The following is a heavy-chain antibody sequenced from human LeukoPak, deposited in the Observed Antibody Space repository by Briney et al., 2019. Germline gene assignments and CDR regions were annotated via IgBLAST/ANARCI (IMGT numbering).Heavy chain of an antibody. CDR2: IYQSGST. CDR1: GYSITSGYF. Sequence: SETLSLTCTVSGYSITSGYFWDWIRQPPGKGLEWVGTIYQSGSTFYNPSLKSRVTISVDTSKNQFSLKLSSVTAADTAVYYCARVRDTALDVWGQGTTVTVSS. D-gene: IGHD5-18*01. J-gene: IGHJ6*02. CDR3: ARVRDTALDV. V-gene: IGHV4-38-2*02.